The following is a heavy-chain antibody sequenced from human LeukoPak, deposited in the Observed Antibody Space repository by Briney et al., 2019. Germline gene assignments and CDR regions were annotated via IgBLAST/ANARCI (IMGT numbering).Heavy chain of an antibody. CDR2: ISNDGGGT. V-gene: IGHV3-23*01. J-gene: IGHJ4*02. CDR3: ARMSSYCDY. Sequence: GGSLRLSCAASGFIFNNYGLIWVRQAPGKGLEWVSAISNDGGGTNYADFVKGRFTISRDNSKNTLFLQMNSLRAEDTGVYFCARMSSYCDYWGQGTLVTVSS. D-gene: IGHD2-2*01. CDR1: GFIFNNYG.